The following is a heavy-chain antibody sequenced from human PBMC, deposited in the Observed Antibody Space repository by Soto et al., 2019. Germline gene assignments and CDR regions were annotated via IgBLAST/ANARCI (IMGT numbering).Heavy chain of an antibody. J-gene: IGHJ6*02. CDR2: IYHTGIT. Sequence: PSETLSLTCAVSGFSISNNNWWTWVRQPPGQGLEWVGDIYHTGITNYSPSLKSRVTISVDKSKNQFSLKLTSVAAADTAVYYCAGFSSSGLYYYFGMDVWGQGTTVTVSS. D-gene: IGHD6-13*01. V-gene: IGHV4-4*02. CDR3: AGFSSSGLYYYFGMDV. CDR1: GFSISNNNW.